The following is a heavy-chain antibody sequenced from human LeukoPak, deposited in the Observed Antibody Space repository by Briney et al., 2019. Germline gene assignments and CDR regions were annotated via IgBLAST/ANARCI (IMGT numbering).Heavy chain of an antibody. CDR3: ARTPDGADY. V-gene: IGHV3-7*01. D-gene: IGHD3-10*01. J-gene: IGHJ4*02. CDR1: GFTFSSYA. Sequence: GGSLRLSCAASGFTFSSYAMSWVRQAPGKGLEWVANIKQDGTEIFYVDSVRGRFIISRDNAENSLYLQMNSLRVEDTAVYYCARTPDGADYWGQGTLVTVSS. CDR2: IKQDGTEI.